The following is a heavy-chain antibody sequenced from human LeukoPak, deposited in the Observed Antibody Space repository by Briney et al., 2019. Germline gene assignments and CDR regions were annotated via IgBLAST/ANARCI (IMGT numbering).Heavy chain of an antibody. CDR3: AGSGRSMSTVTYDDY. J-gene: IGHJ4*02. CDR1: VGIFSSYA. D-gene: IGHD4-17*01. Sequence: SVKVSCKASVGIFSSYAISGVRQAPGQGPEWVGRIIPIFGTANYAQKFQGRVTITTDESTSTAYLELSRLRSEETAVYYCAGSGRSMSTVTYDDYWGQGTPVSVSS. V-gene: IGHV1-69*05. CDR2: IIPIFGTA.